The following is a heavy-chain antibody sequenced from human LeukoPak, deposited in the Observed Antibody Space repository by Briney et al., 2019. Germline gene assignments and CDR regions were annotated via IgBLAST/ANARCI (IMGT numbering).Heavy chain of an antibody. Sequence: RGPLRLSCAEYRFTFDDYGMSWVPQAPGKGLEWVSGINWNGGSTGYADSVKGRFTISRDNAKNSLYLQMNSLRAEDTALYYCARETARYYYDSSGYPDYWGQGTLVTVSS. J-gene: IGHJ4*02. CDR2: INWNGGST. D-gene: IGHD3-22*01. CDR1: RFTFDDYG. CDR3: ARETARYYYDSSGYPDY. V-gene: IGHV3-20*04.